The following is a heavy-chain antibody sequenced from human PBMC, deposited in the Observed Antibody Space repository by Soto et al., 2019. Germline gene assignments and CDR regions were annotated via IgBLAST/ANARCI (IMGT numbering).Heavy chain of an antibody. D-gene: IGHD6-19*01. V-gene: IGHV4-59*01. J-gene: IGHJ4*02. CDR2: VDYSGNS. CDR1: GGAINTYY. Sequence: SETLSLTCTVSGGAINTYYCSFIRHPPGKGLEWIGYVDYSGNSDSSPSLKSRVTISIDTSKKQVSLKLNSVAAADTAVYYCARNWFSVAGRFHFDYWGQGIPVTVSS. CDR3: ARNWFSVAGRFHFDY.